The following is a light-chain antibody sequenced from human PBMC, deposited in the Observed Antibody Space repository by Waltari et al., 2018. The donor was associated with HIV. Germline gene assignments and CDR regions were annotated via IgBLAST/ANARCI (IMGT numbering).Light chain of an antibody. CDR2: RNN. V-gene: IGLV1-47*01. CDR1: SSNTGSNN. J-gene: IGLJ2*01. Sequence: QSVLTQPPSASGTPGQRVTIFCSGRSSNTGSNNVYWYQQLPEMAPKLLIYRNNERHSGVPDRFSGSKSGTSASLAISGLRSEDEADYYCATWDYSLSGVLFGGGTKLTVL. CDR3: ATWDYSLSGVL.